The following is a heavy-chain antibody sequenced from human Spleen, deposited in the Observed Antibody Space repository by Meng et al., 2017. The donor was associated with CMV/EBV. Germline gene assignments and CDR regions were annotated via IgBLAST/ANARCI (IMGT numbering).Heavy chain of an antibody. D-gene: IGHD3-3*01. CDR2: INRDGSST. CDR1: PLTFNLYT. V-gene: IGHV3-74*01. J-gene: IGHJ6*02. Sequence: SLRHTCAPSPLTFNLYTIHWFRQSPGKGLVWVSRINRDGSSTNYADSVKGRFTISSDDAKNTLYLQMNSLRADDTAVYYCARDFDFRSGLDYGMDVWGQGTTVTVSS. CDR3: ARDFDFRSGLDYGMDV.